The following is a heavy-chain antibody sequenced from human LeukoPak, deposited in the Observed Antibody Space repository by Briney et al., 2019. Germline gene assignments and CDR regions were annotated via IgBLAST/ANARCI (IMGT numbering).Heavy chain of an antibody. Sequence: GGSLRLSCAASGFTYSSYSMNWVRQAPGKGLEWVSSISSSSYIYYADSVKGRFTISRDNAKNSLYLQMNSLKAEDTAVYHSAREAKSNVVVVAASYYYYMDDWGKGTTVTVSS. CDR2: ISSSSYI. D-gene: IGHD2-15*01. CDR1: GFTYSSYS. V-gene: IGHV3-21*01. CDR3: AREAKSNVVVVAASYYYYMDD. J-gene: IGHJ6*03.